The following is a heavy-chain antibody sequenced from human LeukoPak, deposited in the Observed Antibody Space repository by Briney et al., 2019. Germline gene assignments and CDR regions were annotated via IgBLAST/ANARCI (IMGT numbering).Heavy chain of an antibody. D-gene: IGHD2-15*01. V-gene: IGHV3-23*01. CDR3: AKRLPGVVANINCFDS. CDR1: GFTFSSYA. Sequence: SGGSLRLSCAASGFTFSSYAMSWVRQAPGKGLEWVSSLSSGGGDTYYADSVKGRFTISRDNSKHRLYLQMNNLRAADTAVYYCAKRLPGVVANINCFDSWGQGSLVTVSS. CDR2: LSSGGGDT. J-gene: IGHJ5*01.